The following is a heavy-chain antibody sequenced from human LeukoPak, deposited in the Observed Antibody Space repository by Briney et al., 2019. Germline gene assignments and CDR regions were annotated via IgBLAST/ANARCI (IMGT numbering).Heavy chain of an antibody. Sequence: SETLSLTCTVSGGSISSYYWSWIRQPPGKGLEWIGYIYYSGSTNYNPSLKSRVTISVDTSKNQFSLKLSSVTAADTAVYYCARPRGYYYYYMDVWGKGTTVTVSS. CDR2: IYYSGST. CDR3: ARPRGYYYYYMDV. D-gene: IGHD3-10*01. J-gene: IGHJ6*03. CDR1: GGSISSYY. V-gene: IGHV4-59*01.